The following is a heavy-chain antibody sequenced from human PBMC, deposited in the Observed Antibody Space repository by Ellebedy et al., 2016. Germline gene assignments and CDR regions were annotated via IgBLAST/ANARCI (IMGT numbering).Heavy chain of an antibody. CDR1: GFTFSNYV. J-gene: IGHJ4*02. Sequence: GESLKISXAASGFTFSNYVMSWVRQSPGKGLEWVSVIGDSAETTFHVDSVKGRFTTSRDNSKNTLYLQMNSLRAEDTAIYYCVRETSVWGQGTLVTVSS. CDR3: VRETSV. CDR2: IGDSAETT. V-gene: IGHV3-23*01.